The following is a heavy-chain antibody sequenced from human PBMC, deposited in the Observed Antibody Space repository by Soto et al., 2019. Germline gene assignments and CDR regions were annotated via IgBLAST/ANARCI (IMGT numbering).Heavy chain of an antibody. D-gene: IGHD5-12*01. J-gene: IGHJ6*02. Sequence: SETLSLTCTVSGGSISSGDYYWSWIRQPPGKGLEWIGYIYYSGSTYYNPSLKSRVTISVDTSKNQFSLKLSSVTAADTAVYYXARDSGYDSQSLYGMDVWGQGTTVTVSS. V-gene: IGHV4-30-4*01. CDR3: ARDSGYDSQSLYGMDV. CDR2: IYYSGST. CDR1: GGSISSGDYY.